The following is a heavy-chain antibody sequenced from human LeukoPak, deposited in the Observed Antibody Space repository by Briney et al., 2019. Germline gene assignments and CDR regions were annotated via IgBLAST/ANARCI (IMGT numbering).Heavy chain of an antibody. V-gene: IGHV3-23*01. D-gene: IGHD6-19*01. Sequence: GGSLRLSCAASGFTFTSYSMSRVRQAPGKGLEWVSGTSDRGDYTYYADSVKGRFTISRDNSKNTLYLQMNSLRAEDTAVYYCAKVIAGIAVAGTTFDYWGQGTLVTVSS. CDR1: GFTFTSYS. CDR2: TSDRGDYT. J-gene: IGHJ4*02. CDR3: AKVIAGIAVAGTTFDY.